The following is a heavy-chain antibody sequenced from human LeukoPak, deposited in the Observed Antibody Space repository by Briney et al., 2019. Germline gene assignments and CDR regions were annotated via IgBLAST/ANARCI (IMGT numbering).Heavy chain of an antibody. J-gene: IGHJ6*02. Sequence: PSETLSLTCAVSGYSISSGYYWGWIRQPPGKGLEWIGSIYHSGSTYYNPSLKSRVTISVDTSKNQFSLKLSSVTAADTAVYYCARGSLYYYYGMDVWGQGTTVTVSS. CDR1: GYSISSGYY. V-gene: IGHV4-38-2*01. CDR3: ARGSLYYYYGMDV. CDR2: IYHSGST.